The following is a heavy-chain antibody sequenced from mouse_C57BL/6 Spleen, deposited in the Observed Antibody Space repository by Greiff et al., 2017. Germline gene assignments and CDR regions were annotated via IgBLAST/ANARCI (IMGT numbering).Heavy chain of an antibody. CDR3: ARNKAASTVNYYFDY. D-gene: IGHD1-1*01. J-gene: IGHJ2*01. CDR1: GYTFTSYW. V-gene: IGHV1-50*01. CDR2: IDPSDSYT. Sequence: QVQLQQPGAELVKPGASVKLSCKASGYTFTSYWMQWVKQRPGQGLEWIGEIDPSDSYTNYNQKFKGKATLTVYTSSSTAYMQLSSLTSEDSAVYYCARNKAASTVNYYFDYWGQGTTLTVSS.